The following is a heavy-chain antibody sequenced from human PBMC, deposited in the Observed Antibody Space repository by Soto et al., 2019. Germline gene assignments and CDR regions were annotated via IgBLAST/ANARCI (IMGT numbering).Heavy chain of an antibody. CDR2: TRNKANSYTT. J-gene: IGHJ4*02. CDR3: AREGSSSGPDYEY. D-gene: IGHD3-22*01. CDR1: GFTFSDYY. V-gene: IGHV3-72*01. Sequence: GGSLRLSCAASGFTFSDYYINWVRQAPGKGLECVGRTRNKANSYTTDYAAFVKGRFTISRDDSKNLIYLQMNSLKTEDTAVYYCAREGSSSGPDYEYWGQGTLVTVSS.